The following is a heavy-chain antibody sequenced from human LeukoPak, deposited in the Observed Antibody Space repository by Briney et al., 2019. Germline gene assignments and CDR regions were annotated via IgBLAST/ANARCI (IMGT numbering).Heavy chain of an antibody. CDR3: AKVTVTVDY. Sequence: GGALRHSRAASVFTFSSYAMGWVRQAPGKGLEWVSAISGSGGSTYYADSLKGRFTLSRDNSKNTLYLKMSRLRAEDTAVYYCAKVTVTVDYWGQGTLVTVSS. CDR1: VFTFSSYA. D-gene: IGHD4-17*01. J-gene: IGHJ4*02. CDR2: ISGSGGST. V-gene: IGHV3-23*01.